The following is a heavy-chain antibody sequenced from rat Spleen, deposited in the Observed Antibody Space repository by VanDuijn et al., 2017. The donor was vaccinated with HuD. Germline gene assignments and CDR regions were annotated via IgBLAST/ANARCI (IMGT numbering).Heavy chain of an antibody. CDR3: VREASYPGITFDY. CDR1: GFSLTSYQ. V-gene: IGHV2-63*01. CDR2: MRYNGDT. J-gene: IGHJ2*01. D-gene: IGHD1-4*01. Sequence: QVQLKESGPGLVQPSQTLSLTCTVSGFSLTSYQVHWVRQPPGKGLEWMGRMRYNGDTSYNSALKSRVSISRDTSTSQVFLKMNSLQTEDTATYYCVREASYPGITFDYWGQGVMVTVSS.